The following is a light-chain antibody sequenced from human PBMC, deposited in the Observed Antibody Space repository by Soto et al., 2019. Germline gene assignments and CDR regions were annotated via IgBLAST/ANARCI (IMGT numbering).Light chain of an antibody. CDR3: QQTYDSLVS. V-gene: IGKV1-39*01. J-gene: IGKJ4*01. CDR2: GSS. Sequence: DIQMTQSPPSLSASVWDRVTITCRASQTISDYLHWYQQKPGKAPTLLIYGSSSLQTGVPPRFSGSGSGTEFTLTISSLQPEDFGTYYCQQTYDSLVSFGGGTKVDIK. CDR1: QTISDY.